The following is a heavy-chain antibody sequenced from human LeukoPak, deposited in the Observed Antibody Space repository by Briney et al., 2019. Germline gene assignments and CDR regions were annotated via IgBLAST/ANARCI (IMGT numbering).Heavy chain of an antibody. V-gene: IGHV1-18*01. D-gene: IGHD6-13*01. CDR1: GYTSTSYD. CDR2: ISAYNGNT. CDR3: ARVGRDSSSWLFDY. Sequence: GASVKVSCKASGYTSTSYDVSWVRQAPGQGLEWMGWISAYNGNTNYAQKFQGRVTMTTDTSTSTAYMELRSLRSDDTAVYYCARVGRDSSSWLFDYWGQGTPVTVSS. J-gene: IGHJ4*02.